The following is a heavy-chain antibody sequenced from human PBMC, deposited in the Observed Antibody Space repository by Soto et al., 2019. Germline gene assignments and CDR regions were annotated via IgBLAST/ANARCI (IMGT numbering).Heavy chain of an antibody. CDR1: GDSMSRGDYY. V-gene: IGHV4-30-4*01. Sequence: QVQLQESGPGLVKPSQTLSLSCTVSGDSMSRGDYYWSWIRQPPGKGLEWIGFIYHTGRTYYSPSLKGRVDIPVDTSNNQFSLKLSSVTAADTAVYYCARDPLYDYGDLSHVFDMWGQGTMVTVSS. J-gene: IGHJ3*02. CDR2: IYHTGRT. D-gene: IGHD4-17*01. CDR3: ARDPLYDYGDLSHVFDM.